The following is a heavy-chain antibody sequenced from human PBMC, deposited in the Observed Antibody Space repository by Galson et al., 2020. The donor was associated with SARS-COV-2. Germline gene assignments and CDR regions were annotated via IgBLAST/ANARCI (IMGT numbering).Heavy chain of an antibody. D-gene: IGHD2-21*02. V-gene: IGHV2-5*02. CDR1: GFSLSTSGVG. J-gene: IGHJ4*02. CDR2: IYWDDDK. CDR3: SHSRVVTAIAYFDY. Sequence: SGPTLVKPTQTLTLTCTFSGFSLSTSGVGVGWIRQPPGKALEWLAHIYWDDDKRYSPSLKSRLTITKDTSKNQVVLTMTNMDPVDTATYYCSHSRVVTAIAYFDYWGQGTLVTVSS.